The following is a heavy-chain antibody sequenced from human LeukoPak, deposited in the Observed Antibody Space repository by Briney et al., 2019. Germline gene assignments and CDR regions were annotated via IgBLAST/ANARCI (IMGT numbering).Heavy chain of an antibody. CDR3: ARNPYASSGSSRFDP. Sequence: SETLSLTCTVSGGSISSTSYYWVWIRQPPGKGLEWIGSMYYSGYSYYNPSLKSRVTISVDTSKNQFSLKLSSVTAADTAVYYCARNPYASSGSSRFDPWGQGTLVTVSS. D-gene: IGHD3-10*01. J-gene: IGHJ5*02. CDR1: GGSISSTSYY. V-gene: IGHV4-39*07. CDR2: MYYSGYS.